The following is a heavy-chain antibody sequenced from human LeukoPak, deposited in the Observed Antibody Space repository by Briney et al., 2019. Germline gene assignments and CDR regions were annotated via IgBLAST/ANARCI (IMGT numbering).Heavy chain of an antibody. CDR1: GFTFSSYW. Sequence: GGSLRLSCAASGFTFSSYWMHWVRQAPGKGLVWVSRINSDGSSTSYADSMKGRFTISRDNAKNTLYLQMNSLRAEDTAVYYCARESMTTVTNDALDIWGQGTMVTVSS. J-gene: IGHJ3*02. CDR3: ARESMTTVTNDALDI. CDR2: INSDGSST. D-gene: IGHD4-17*01. V-gene: IGHV3-74*01.